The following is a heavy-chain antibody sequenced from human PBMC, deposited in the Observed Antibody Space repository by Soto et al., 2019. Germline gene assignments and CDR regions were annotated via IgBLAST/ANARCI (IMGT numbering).Heavy chain of an antibody. Sequence: GASVKVSCKASGYTFTSYYMHWVRQAPGQGLEWMGIINPSGGSTSYAQKFQGRVTITADESTRTAYMELSSLRSEDTAVYFCARTYYSDTSDHEDRYYGMDVWGQGTTVTVSS. CDR3: ARTYYSDTSDHEDRYYGMDV. D-gene: IGHD3-22*01. J-gene: IGHJ6*02. CDR2: INPSGGST. CDR1: GYTFTSYY. V-gene: IGHV1-46*01.